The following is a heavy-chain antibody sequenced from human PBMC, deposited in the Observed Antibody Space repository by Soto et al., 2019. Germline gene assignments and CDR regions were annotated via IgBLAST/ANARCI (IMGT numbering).Heavy chain of an antibody. J-gene: IGHJ5*02. CDR3: AHRRGVEQQLVFEDRVWFDP. Sequence: QITLKESGPTLVKPTQTLTLTCTFSGFSLSTSGVGVGWIRQPPGKALEWLALIYWYDDKRYSPSLKSRLTTTTDTSKNQVVLTMTNMDPVDTATYYCAHRRGVEQQLVFEDRVWFDPWGQGTLVTVSS. V-gene: IGHV2-5*01. CDR1: GFSLSTSGVG. CDR2: IYWYDDK. D-gene: IGHD6-13*01.